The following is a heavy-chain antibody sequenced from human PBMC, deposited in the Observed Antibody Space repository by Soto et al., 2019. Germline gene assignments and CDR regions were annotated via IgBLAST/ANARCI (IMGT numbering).Heavy chain of an antibody. Sequence: SVKVSCKASGGTFSSYTISWVRQAPGQGLEWMGRIIPILGIANYAQKFQGRVTITADKSTSTAYMELSSLRSEDTAVYYCATLFNWNDAFLVDYFDYWGQGTLVTVSS. D-gene: IGHD1-20*01. CDR1: GGTFSSYT. V-gene: IGHV1-69*02. J-gene: IGHJ4*02. CDR3: ATLFNWNDAFLVDYFDY. CDR2: IIPILGIA.